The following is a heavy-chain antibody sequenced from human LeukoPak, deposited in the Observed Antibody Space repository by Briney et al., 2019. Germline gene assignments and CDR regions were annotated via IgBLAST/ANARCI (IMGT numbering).Heavy chain of an antibody. J-gene: IGHJ4*02. V-gene: IGHV3-30*18. CDR1: GFTFSSYG. Sequence: GGSLRLSCAASGFTFSSYGMHWVRQAPGKGLEWVAVISYDGSNKYYADSVKGRFTISRDNSKNTLYLQMNSLRAEDTAVYYCTKDRNSGSYYLWAYWGQGTLVTVSS. CDR3: TKDRNSGSYYLWAY. D-gene: IGHD1-26*01. CDR2: ISYDGSNK.